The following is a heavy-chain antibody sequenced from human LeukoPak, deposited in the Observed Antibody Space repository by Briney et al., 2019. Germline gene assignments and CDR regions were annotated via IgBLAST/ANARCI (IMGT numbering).Heavy chain of an antibody. CDR1: GFTFSSYG. Sequence: GGSLRLSCAASGFTFSSYGMHWVRQAPGKGLEWVAFIRYDGSNKYYADSVKGRFTISRDNAKNSLYLQMNSLRAEDTAVYYCLVTIFGVSDMDVWGKGTTVTVSS. CDR2: IRYDGSNK. J-gene: IGHJ6*03. D-gene: IGHD3-3*01. V-gene: IGHV3-30*02. CDR3: LVTIFGVSDMDV.